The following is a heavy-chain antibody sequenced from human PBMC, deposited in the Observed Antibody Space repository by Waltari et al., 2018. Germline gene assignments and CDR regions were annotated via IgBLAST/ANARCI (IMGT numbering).Heavy chain of an antibody. V-gene: IGHV4-59*11. CDR2: IYYSGST. CDR1: GGSISRHY. CDR3: ASRYSSSWPNWYFDL. J-gene: IGHJ2*01. D-gene: IGHD6-13*01. Sequence: QVQLQESGPGLVKPSETLSLTCTVSGGSISRHYWSWLRQPPGKGLEWIGYIYYSGSTNYNPSLKSRVTISVDTSKNQFSLKLSSVTAADTAVYYCASRYSSSWPNWYFDLWGRGTLVTVSS.